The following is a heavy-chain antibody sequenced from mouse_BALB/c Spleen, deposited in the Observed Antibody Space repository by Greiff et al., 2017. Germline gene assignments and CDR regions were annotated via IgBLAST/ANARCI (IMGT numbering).Heavy chain of an antibody. CDR3: AREGLLEAWFAY. CDR1: GFTFSDYY. J-gene: IGHJ3*01. Sequence: EVKLMESGGGLVKPGGSLKLSCAASGFTFSDYYMYWVRQTPEKRLEWVATISDGGSYTYYPDSVKGRFTISRDNAKNNLYLQMSSLKSEDTAMYYYAREGLLEAWFAYWGQGTLVTVSA. V-gene: IGHV5-4*02. CDR2: ISDGGSYT. D-gene: IGHD2-14*01.